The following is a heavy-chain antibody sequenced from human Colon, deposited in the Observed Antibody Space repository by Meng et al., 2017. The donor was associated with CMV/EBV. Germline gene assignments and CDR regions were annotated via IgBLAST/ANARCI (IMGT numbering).Heavy chain of an antibody. Sequence: GGSLRLSCAASGFTVSSYYMSWVRQAPGKGLEWVSRIRGNGGSAAYADSVQDRFTIFRDNSQNTLYLQMNSLRAEDTAVYYCAKGAAFGVTAPDYWGQGTLVTVSS. CDR2: IRGNGGSA. V-gene: IGHV3-23*01. CDR1: GFTVSSYY. J-gene: IGHJ4*02. CDR3: AKGAAFGVTAPDY. D-gene: IGHD3-3*01.